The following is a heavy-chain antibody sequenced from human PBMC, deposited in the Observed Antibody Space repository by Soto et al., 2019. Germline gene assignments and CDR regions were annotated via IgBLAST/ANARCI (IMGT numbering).Heavy chain of an antibody. J-gene: IGHJ4*02. D-gene: IGHD1-1*01. CDR2: ISAHNGNP. V-gene: IGHV1-18*01. CDR3: ARGRYVDY. Sequence: QVHLVQTGAEVKKPGASVKVSCKGSGYGFTTYGITWVRQAPGQGLVWMAMISAHNGNPNYAQRLQGRVTVNRDTSTSTAYMELRSLRSDDTAVYYCARGRYVDYWGQGALVTVSS. CDR1: GYGFTTYG.